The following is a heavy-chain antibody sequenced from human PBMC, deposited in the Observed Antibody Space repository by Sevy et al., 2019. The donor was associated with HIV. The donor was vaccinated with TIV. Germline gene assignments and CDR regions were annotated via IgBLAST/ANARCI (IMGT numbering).Heavy chain of an antibody. V-gene: IGHV1-69*13. Sequence: ASVKVSCKASGGTFSSYAISWVRQALGQGLEWMGGIIPIFGTANYAQKFQGRVTITADESTSTAYMELSSLRSEDTAVYYCARELQELGYYFDYWGQGTLVTVSS. CDR3: ARELQELGYYFDY. CDR2: IIPIFGTA. D-gene: IGHD1-26*01. J-gene: IGHJ4*02. CDR1: GGTFSSYA.